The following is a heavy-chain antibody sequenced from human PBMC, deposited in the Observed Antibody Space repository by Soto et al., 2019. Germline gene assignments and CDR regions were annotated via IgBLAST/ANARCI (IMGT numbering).Heavy chain of an antibody. D-gene: IGHD6-19*01. CDR1: GFTFSRYT. J-gene: IGHJ4*02. Sequence: EVQLLESGGGLVQPGGSLRLSCAASGFTFSRYTMGWVRQAPGKGLEGVSSISASATSTYYADSVKGRFTISRDNSKSTQYLHMNSLRAEDTAVYYCAKDMCGSGWFAFDYWGQGTLVTVSS. CDR2: ISASATST. CDR3: AKDMCGSGWFAFDY. V-gene: IGHV3-23*01.